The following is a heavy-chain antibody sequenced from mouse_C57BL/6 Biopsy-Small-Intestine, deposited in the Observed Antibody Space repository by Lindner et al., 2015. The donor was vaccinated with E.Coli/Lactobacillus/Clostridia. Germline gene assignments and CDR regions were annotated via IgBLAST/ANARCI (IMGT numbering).Heavy chain of an antibody. Sequence: VQLQESGAELVRPGASVTLSCKASGYTFTDYEMHWVKQTPVHGLEWIGAIDPETGGTAYNQKFKGKAILTADKSSTTAYMELRSLTSEDSAVYYCTNYGNYRAWFAYWGQGTLVTVSA. V-gene: IGHV1-15*01. CDR1: GYTFTDYE. D-gene: IGHD2-1*01. CDR2: IDPETGGT. CDR3: TNYGNYRAWFAY. J-gene: IGHJ3*01.